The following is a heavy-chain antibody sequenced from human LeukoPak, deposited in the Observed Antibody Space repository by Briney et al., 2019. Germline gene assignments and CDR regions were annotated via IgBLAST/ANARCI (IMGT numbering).Heavy chain of an antibody. D-gene: IGHD3-3*02. V-gene: IGHV1-69*05. CDR2: IIPIFGTA. Sequence: SVKVSCKASGGTFSSYAISWVRQAPGQGLEWMGGIIPIFGTANYAQKFQGRVTITTDESTSTAYMELSSLRSEDTAVYYCADPSSIPDAFDIWGQGTMVTVSS. J-gene: IGHJ3*02. CDR3: ADPSSIPDAFDI. CDR1: GGTFSSYA.